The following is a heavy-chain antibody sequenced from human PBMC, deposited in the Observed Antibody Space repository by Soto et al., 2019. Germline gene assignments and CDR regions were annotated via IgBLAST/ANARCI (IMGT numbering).Heavy chain of an antibody. Sequence: QVQLVESGGDLAKPGGSLRLSCVGSGFTFSDYDMGWIRQAPGKGLEWVSYTSSGGTTIYYVDSVKGRFTLSRDNAKNSLYLQMDSLRVEDTAVYYCARDPQAIVVDLPFYYGVDVWGQGTTVTVSS. J-gene: IGHJ6*02. CDR1: GFTFSDYD. CDR3: ARDPQAIVVDLPFYYGVDV. D-gene: IGHD3-22*01. CDR2: TSSGGTTI. V-gene: IGHV3-11*01.